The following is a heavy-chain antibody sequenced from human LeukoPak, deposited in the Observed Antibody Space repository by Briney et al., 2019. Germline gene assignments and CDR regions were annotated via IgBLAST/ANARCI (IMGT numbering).Heavy chain of an antibody. D-gene: IGHD1-26*01. CDR1: GFTFSSYW. Sequence: GGSLRLSCAASGFTFSSYWMHWVRQAPGKGLVWVSRINSDGSSTSYADSVKGRFTIPRDNAKHTLYLQMNSLRAEDTAVYYCASGALSGTYYVYYFDYWGQGNLVTVAS. CDR3: ASGALSGTYYVYYFDY. CDR2: INSDGSST. J-gene: IGHJ4*02. V-gene: IGHV3-74*01.